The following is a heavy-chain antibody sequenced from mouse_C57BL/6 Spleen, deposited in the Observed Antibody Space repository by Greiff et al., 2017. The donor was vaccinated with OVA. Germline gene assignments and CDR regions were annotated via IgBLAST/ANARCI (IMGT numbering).Heavy chain of an antibody. J-gene: IGHJ1*03. CDR3: ARGFDV. CDR1: GYTFTSYW. Sequence: QVQLQQPGAELVKPGASVKMSCKASGYTFTSYWITWVKQRPGQGLEWIGDIYPGSGSTNYNEKFKSKATLTVDKSSSTAYLQLSSLTSEDSAVYYCARGFDVWGTGTTVTVSS. V-gene: IGHV1-55*01. CDR2: IYPGSGST.